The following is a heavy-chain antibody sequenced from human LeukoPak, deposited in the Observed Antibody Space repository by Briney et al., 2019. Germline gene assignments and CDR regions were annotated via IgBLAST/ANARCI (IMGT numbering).Heavy chain of an antibody. CDR1: GDTFTSYY. Sequence: GASVKVPCKASGDTFTSYYLLWGRQAPGQGLEGLVIINPSGGSTSYAQKFQGRVTITRDTSTSTVYMEQSRLRSEDTAVYYCARVYSNHGWFDPWGQGTLVTVSS. V-gene: IGHV1-46*03. D-gene: IGHD4-11*01. CDR3: ARVYSNHGWFDP. CDR2: INPSGGST. J-gene: IGHJ5*02.